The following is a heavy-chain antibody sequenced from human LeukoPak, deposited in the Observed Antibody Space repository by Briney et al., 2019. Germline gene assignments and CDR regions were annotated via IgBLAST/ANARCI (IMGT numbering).Heavy chain of an antibody. CDR3: ARGGPIVVVVAATDSGNWFDP. CDR1: GGSFSGYY. D-gene: IGHD2-15*01. CDR2: INHSGST. V-gene: IGHV4-34*01. Sequence: SETLSLTCAVYGGSFSGYYWSWIRQPPGKGLEWIGEINHSGSTNYNPSLKSRVTISVDTSENQFSLKLSSVTAADTAVYYCARGGPIVVVVAATDSGNWFDPCGQGTLVTVSS. J-gene: IGHJ5*02.